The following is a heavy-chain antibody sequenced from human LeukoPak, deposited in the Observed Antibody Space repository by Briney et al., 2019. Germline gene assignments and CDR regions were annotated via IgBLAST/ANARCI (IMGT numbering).Heavy chain of an antibody. D-gene: IGHD1-26*01. J-gene: IGHJ4*02. CDR2: ISYDGSNK. CDR1: GFTVSSNY. CDR3: ANEWELLLFDY. V-gene: IGHV3-30*18. Sequence: GGSLRLSCAASGFTVSSNYMSWVRQAPGKGLEWVAVISYDGSNKYYADSVKGRFTISRDNSKNTLYLQMNSLRAEDTAVYYCANEWELLLFDYWGQGTLVTVSS.